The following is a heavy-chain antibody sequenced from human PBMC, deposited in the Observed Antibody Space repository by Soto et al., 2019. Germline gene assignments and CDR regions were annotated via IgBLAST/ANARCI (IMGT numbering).Heavy chain of an antibody. V-gene: IGHV5-51*01. J-gene: IGHJ6*02. CDR1: GYSFTSYW. CDR2: IYPGDSDT. CDR3: ARQNNWNYAMDYYYYGMDV. Sequence: GESLKISCKGSGYSFTSYWIGWVRQMPGKGLEWMGIIYPGDSDTRYSPSFQGQVTISADKSISTAYLQWSSLKASDTAMYYCARQNNWNYAMDYYYYGMDVWGQGTTVTVSS. D-gene: IGHD1-7*01.